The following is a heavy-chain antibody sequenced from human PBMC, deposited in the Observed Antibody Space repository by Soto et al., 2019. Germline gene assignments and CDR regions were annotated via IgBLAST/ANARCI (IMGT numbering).Heavy chain of an antibody. CDR3: ARDSLTTVTTNEDY. V-gene: IGHV1-18*01. D-gene: IGHD4-17*01. J-gene: IGHJ4*02. CDR2: ISAYNGNT. Sequence: ASVNVSCKASGYTFTIYGTSWVRQAPGQGLEWMGWISAYNGNTNYAQKLQGRVTMTTDTSTSTAYMELRSLRSDDTAVYYCARDSLTTVTTNEDYWGQRTLVTVSS. CDR1: GYTFTIYG.